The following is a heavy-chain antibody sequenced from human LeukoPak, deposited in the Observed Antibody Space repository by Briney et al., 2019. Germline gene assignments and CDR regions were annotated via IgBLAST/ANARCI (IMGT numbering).Heavy chain of an antibody. J-gene: IGHJ6*03. D-gene: IGHD1-26*01. CDR2: INQYESEK. Sequence: PGGSLRLSCAASGFTFSSYWMTWVRQAPGKGLEWVANINQYESEKYYVDSVKGRFTISRDNAKNSLYLQMNSLRAEDTAVYYCARLAGGSYLFYYYYYMDVWGKGTTVTVSS. CDR1: GFTFSSYW. CDR3: ARLAGGSYLFYYYYYMDV. V-gene: IGHV3-7*01.